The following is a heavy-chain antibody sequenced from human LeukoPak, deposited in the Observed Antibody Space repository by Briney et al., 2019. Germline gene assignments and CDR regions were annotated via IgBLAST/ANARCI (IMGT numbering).Heavy chain of an antibody. Sequence: GGPLRLSCAASGFTFSIYSTNWVRQAPRKGLEWVSYICSSGITIYYADSVKGRFTISRDNAKNSLYLQMNSLRAEDTAAYYCARGDQMLYPGYYYYYMDVWGKGTTVTVSS. CDR2: ICSSGITI. V-gene: IGHV3-48*01. J-gene: IGHJ6*03. CDR1: GFTFSIYS. D-gene: IGHD2-2*02. CDR3: ARGDQMLYPGYYYYYMDV.